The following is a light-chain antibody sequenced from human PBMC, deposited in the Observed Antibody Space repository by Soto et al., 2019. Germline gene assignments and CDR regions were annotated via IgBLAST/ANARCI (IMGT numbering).Light chain of an antibody. V-gene: IGKV3-11*01. CDR2: EAS. CDR1: QSISGNY. Sequence: EIVMTQSPATMSVSPGERATLSCRASQSISGNYLAWYQQKPGQAPRLLIYEASNRATGIPARFSGSGSGTDFTLTISSLESEDSAVYYCQQRSYWPPYTFGQGTKVDIK. CDR3: QQRSYWPPYT. J-gene: IGKJ2*01.